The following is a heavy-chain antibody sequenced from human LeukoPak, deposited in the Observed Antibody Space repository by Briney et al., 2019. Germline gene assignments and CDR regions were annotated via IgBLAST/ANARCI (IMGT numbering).Heavy chain of an antibody. V-gene: IGHV3-23*01. D-gene: IGHD5-18*01. CDR1: GFTFSSYA. Sequence: GGSLRLSCAASGFTFSSYAMSWVRQAPGKGLERVSAISGSGGSTYYADSVKGRFTISRDNSKNTLYLQMNSLRAEDTAVYYCASRYSYGGPGDGAFDIWGQGTMVTVSS. CDR3: ASRYSYGGPGDGAFDI. CDR2: ISGSGGST. J-gene: IGHJ3*02.